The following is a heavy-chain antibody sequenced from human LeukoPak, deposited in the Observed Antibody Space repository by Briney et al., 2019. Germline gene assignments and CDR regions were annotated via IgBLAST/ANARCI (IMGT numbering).Heavy chain of an antibody. CDR2: ISISSNTI. D-gene: IGHD3-10*01. J-gene: IGHJ4*02. V-gene: IGHV3-48*04. Sequence: GGSLRLSCAASGFTFSSYSMNWVRQAPGKGLEWVSYISISSNTIYYADSVKGRFTISRDNAKNSLYLQMNSLRAEDTAVYYCAIKLDWGQGTLVTVSS. CDR3: AIKLD. CDR1: GFTFSSYS.